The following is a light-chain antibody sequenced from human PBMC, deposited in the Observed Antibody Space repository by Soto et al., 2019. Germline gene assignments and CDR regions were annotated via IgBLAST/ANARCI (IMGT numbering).Light chain of an antibody. J-gene: IGKJ2*01. CDR1: QSVLYSSNNKNY. V-gene: IGKV4-1*01. Sequence: DIVMTQSPDSLAVSLGERATINCKSSQSVLYSSNNKNYLAWYQQKPGQPPKLLIYWASTRESGVPDRFSGSGSGKDFTLTISSLQAEDVAVYYCQQYYSTPRTFGQVTKLEIK. CDR3: QQYYSTPRT. CDR2: WAS.